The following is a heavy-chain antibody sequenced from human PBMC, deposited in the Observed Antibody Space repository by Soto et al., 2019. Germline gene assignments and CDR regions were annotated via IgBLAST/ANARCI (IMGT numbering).Heavy chain of an antibody. D-gene: IGHD3-10*01. V-gene: IGHV1-18*04. J-gene: IGHJ6*02. CDR3: ARENTMVRGVIIPFYYYGMDV. CDR2: ISVYNGNT. CDR1: GYTFTKYG. Sequence: ASVKVSCKASGYTFTKYGISWVRQAPGQGLEWMGWISVYNGNTKYAQKAQGRVTMTTETSTSTAYMELRSLRSDDTAVYYCARENTMVRGVIIPFYYYGMDVWGQGTAVTVSS.